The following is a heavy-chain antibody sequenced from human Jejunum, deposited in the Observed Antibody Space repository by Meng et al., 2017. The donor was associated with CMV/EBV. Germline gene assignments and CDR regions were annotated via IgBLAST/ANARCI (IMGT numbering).Heavy chain of an antibody. D-gene: IGHD3-10*01. J-gene: IGHJ6*02. Sequence: GYSFASYGISWVRQAPGQGLEWMGWISSYNGNTNYAQKFQGRVTMTTDTSTSTAYMDLRSLRFDDTAVYYCARGHYYHFYYYMDVWGQGTTVTVS. CDR1: GYSFASYG. V-gene: IGHV1-18*01. CDR3: ARGHYYHFYYYMDV. CDR2: ISSYNGNT.